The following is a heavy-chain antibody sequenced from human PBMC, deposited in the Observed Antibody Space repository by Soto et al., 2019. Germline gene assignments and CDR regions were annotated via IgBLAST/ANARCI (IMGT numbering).Heavy chain of an antibody. Sequence: SETLSLTCAVSGGSISSGNWWSWVRQPPGKGLEWIGEIYHSGSTNYNPSLKSRVTISIDTSKNQFSLKLSSVTAADTAVYYCARQRYDILTGYYNYGMDVWGQGTTVTVSS. CDR1: GGSISSGNW. D-gene: IGHD3-9*01. J-gene: IGHJ6*02. CDR2: IYHSGST. V-gene: IGHV4-4*02. CDR3: ARQRYDILTGYYNYGMDV.